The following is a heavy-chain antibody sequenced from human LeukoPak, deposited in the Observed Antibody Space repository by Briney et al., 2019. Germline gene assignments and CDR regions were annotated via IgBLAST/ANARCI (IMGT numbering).Heavy chain of an antibody. J-gene: IGHJ5*02. CDR3: ARDRAVVAAVHIWFDP. V-gene: IGHV1-2*02. D-gene: IGHD5-12*01. CDR2: INPNSGGT. CDR1: GYTFTGYY. Sequence: ASVKVSCKASGYTFTGYYMHWVRQAPGHALEWMGWINPNSGGTNYAQKFQGRVTMTRDTSISTAYMELSRLRSDDTAVYFCARDRAVVAAVHIWFDPWGQGTLVTVSS.